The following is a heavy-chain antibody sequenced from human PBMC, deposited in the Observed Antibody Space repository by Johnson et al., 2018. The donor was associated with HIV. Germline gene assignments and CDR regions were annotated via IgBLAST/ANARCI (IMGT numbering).Heavy chain of an antibody. CDR3: ATLNGHAFDI. J-gene: IGHJ3*02. CDR1: GFTVSSNY. V-gene: IGHV3-7*05. Sequence: VLLVESGGGLVQPGGSLRLSCAASGFTVSSNYMSWVRQAPGKGLEWVANIKQGGSEKYFVDSLKGRFIISRDNAKNSLYLQMNSLRAEDTAVYYCATLNGHAFDIWGQGTMVTVSS. CDR2: IKQGGSEK.